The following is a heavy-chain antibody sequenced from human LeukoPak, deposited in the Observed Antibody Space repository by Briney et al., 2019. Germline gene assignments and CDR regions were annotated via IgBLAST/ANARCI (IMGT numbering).Heavy chain of an antibody. CDR1: GGSFSGYY. V-gene: IGHV4-34*01. CDR2: INHSGST. D-gene: IGHD3-10*01. Sequence: SETLSLTCAVYGGSFSGYYWSWIRQPPGKGLEWIGEINHSGSTNYNPSLKSRVTISVDTSKNQFSLKMSSVTAADTAVYYCARCPTMGYYYYYMDVWGKGTTVTVSS. CDR3: ARCPTMGYYYYYMDV. J-gene: IGHJ6*03.